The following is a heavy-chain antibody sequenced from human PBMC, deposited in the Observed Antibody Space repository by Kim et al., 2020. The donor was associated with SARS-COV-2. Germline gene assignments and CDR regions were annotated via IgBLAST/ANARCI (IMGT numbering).Heavy chain of an antibody. D-gene: IGHD3-16*02. CDR3: ARVGYDYVWGRYRDYYYYYGMDV. CDR1: GFTFSDYY. CDR2: ISSSSSYT. V-gene: IGHV3-11*05. Sequence: GGSLRLSCAASGFTFSDYYMSWIRQAPGKGLEWVSYISSSSSYTNYADSVKGRFTISRDNAKNSLYLQMNSLRAEDTAVYYCARVGYDYVWGRYRDYYYYYGMDVWGKGTTVTVSS. J-gene: IGHJ6*04.